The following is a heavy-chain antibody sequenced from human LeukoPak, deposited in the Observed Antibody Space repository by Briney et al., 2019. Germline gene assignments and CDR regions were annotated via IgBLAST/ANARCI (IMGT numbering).Heavy chain of an antibody. CDR3: AKDSMTTVTTWGLFDY. Sequence: GGSLRLSCAASGFTFSSYAMSWVRQAPGKGLEWVPAFSGSGGSTYYADSVKGRFTISRDNSKNTLYLQMNSLRAEDTAVYYCAKDSMTTVTTWGLFDYWGQGTLVTVSS. CDR1: GFTFSSYA. V-gene: IGHV3-23*01. J-gene: IGHJ4*02. CDR2: FSGSGGST. D-gene: IGHD4-17*01.